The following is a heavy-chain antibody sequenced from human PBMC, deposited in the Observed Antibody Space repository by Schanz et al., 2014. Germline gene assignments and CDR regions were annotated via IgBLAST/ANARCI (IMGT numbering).Heavy chain of an antibody. CDR3: AKIERNED. CDR1: GFSFSSYA. D-gene: IGHD1-1*01. Sequence: EVQLLESGGGLVQPGGSLRLSCATSGFSFSSYAINWVRQAPGKGLEWVSYISSSSSTRYYADSVKGRFTISRDNSKNTLYLQMNSLRPEDTAVYFCAKIERNEDWGQGTLVTVSS. CDR2: ISSSSSTR. J-gene: IGHJ4*02. V-gene: IGHV3-23*01.